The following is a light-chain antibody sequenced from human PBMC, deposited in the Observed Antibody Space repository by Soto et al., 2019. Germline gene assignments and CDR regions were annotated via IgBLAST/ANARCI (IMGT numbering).Light chain of an antibody. CDR2: DAS. CDR1: RSISTY. Sequence: DMQITHSPSFLSASVINRLTSTCRASRSISTYLNWYQQKPGKAPKLLIYDASSLQSGVPSRFSGSGSGTEFTLTISSLQPDDFATYYCQQYNSYSWTFGQGTKVDIK. CDR3: QQYNSYSWT. V-gene: IGKV1-5*01. J-gene: IGKJ1*01.